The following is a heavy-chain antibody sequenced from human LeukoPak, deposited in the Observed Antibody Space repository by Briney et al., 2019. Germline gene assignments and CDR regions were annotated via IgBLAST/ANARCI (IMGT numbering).Heavy chain of an antibody. J-gene: IGHJ4*02. CDR2: IKSDGRST. CDR3: AKAQVSSYPFDFDY. Sequence: GGSLRLSCAASGFTFSSYWMHWVRQAPGKGLVWVSRIKSDGRSTSYADSVKGRFTISRDNSKNTLYLQMNSLRAEDTAVYYCAKAQVSSYPFDFDYWGQGTLVTVSS. CDR1: GFTFSSYW. V-gene: IGHV3-74*01. D-gene: IGHD6-13*01.